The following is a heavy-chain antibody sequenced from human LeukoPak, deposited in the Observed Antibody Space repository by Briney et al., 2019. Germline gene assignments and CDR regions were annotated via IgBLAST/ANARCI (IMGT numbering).Heavy chain of an antibody. V-gene: IGHV4-39*07. CDR3: AREEQDTAMVHYFDY. D-gene: IGHD5-18*01. J-gene: IGHJ4*02. CDR2: IYYSGST. Sequence: SETLSLTCTVSGGSISSSSYYWGWIRQPPGKELEWIRSIYYSGSTYYNPSLKSRVTISVDTSKNQFSLKLSSVTAADTAVYYCAREEQDTAMVHYFDYWGQGTLVTVSS. CDR1: GGSISSSSYY.